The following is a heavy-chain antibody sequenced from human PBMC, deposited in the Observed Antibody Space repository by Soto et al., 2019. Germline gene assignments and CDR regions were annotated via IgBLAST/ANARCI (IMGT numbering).Heavy chain of an antibody. CDR2: IIPIFGTA. CDR3: ARGGYSGYDYSENYYYGMDV. Sequence: GASVKVSCKASGGTLSSYAISWVRQAPGQGLEWMGGIIPIFGTANYAQKFQGRVTITADESTSTAYMELSSLRSEDTAVYYCARGGYSGYDYSENYYYGMDVWGQGTTVTVSS. CDR1: GGTLSSYA. J-gene: IGHJ6*02. D-gene: IGHD5-12*01. V-gene: IGHV1-69*13.